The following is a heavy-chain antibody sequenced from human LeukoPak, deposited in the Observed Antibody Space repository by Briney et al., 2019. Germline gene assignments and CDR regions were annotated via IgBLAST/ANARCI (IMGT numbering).Heavy chain of an antibody. CDR2: IRYDGSNK. J-gene: IGHJ3*02. D-gene: IGHD1-26*01. Sequence: PGGSLRLSCAASGFTFSSYGMHWVRQAPGKGLEWVSFIRYDGSNKYYADSVKGRFTISRDNSKNTLYLQMNSLRDEDTAVYYCARGRQNSGSYSDAFDIWGQGTMVTVSS. CDR3: ARGRQNSGSYSDAFDI. V-gene: IGHV3-30*02. CDR1: GFTFSSYG.